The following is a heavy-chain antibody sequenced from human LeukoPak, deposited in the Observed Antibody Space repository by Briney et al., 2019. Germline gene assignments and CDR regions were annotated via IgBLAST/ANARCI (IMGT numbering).Heavy chain of an antibody. Sequence: PSETLSLTCAVYGGSFSGYYWSWIRQPPGKGLEWIGEINHSGSTNYNPSLKSRVTISVDTSKNQFSLKLSSVTAAVTAVYYCARNNMQFTPHADYYYYYGMDVWGQGTTVTVSS. J-gene: IGHJ6*02. CDR2: INHSGST. CDR1: GGSFSGYY. V-gene: IGHV4-34*01. CDR3: ARNNMQFTPHADYYYYYGMDV. D-gene: IGHD1-1*01.